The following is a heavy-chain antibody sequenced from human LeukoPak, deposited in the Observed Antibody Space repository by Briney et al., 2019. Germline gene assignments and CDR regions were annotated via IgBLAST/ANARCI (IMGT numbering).Heavy chain of an antibody. D-gene: IGHD6-25*01. V-gene: IGHV3-53*01. Sequence: QAGGPLRLSCVASGFTVNNNYMNWVRQGPGKGLEWVSVISSGGSTYYADSVTGRFTISRDNSKNTLYLQMNSLRVEDTAVYYCGRDLIGTAASWDCWGQGTLVTVSS. CDR3: GRDLIGTAASWDC. CDR1: GFTVNNNY. J-gene: IGHJ4*02. CDR2: ISSGGST.